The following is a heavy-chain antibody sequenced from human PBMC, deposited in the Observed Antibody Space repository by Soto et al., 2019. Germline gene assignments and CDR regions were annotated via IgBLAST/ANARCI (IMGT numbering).Heavy chain of an antibody. J-gene: IGHJ5*02. CDR1: GYTFTSYY. CDR3: AGGEGKLWSAYYTGWFGP. V-gene: IGHV1-46*01. Sequence: ASVKVSCKASGYTFTSYYMHWVRQAPGQGLEWMGIINPSGGSTSYAQKFQGRVTMTRDTSTTTVYMELSSLRSEDTAVYYCAGGEGKLWSAYYTGWFGPWGQGTLVTVSS. D-gene: IGHD3-3*01. CDR2: INPSGGST.